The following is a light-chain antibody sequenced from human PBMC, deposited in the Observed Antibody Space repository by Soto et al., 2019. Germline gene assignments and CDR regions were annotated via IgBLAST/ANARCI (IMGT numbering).Light chain of an antibody. V-gene: IGLV1-44*01. CDR3: AAWDDSLNGVV. Sequence: QSVLTQPPSASGTPGQGVTISCSGSSSNIGSNTVNWYQQLPGTAPKLLIYSHNQRPSGVPDRFSGSKSGASASLAISGLQSEDEAHYYCAAWDDSLNGVVFGGGTKLTVL. CDR2: SHN. CDR1: SSNIGSNT. J-gene: IGLJ2*01.